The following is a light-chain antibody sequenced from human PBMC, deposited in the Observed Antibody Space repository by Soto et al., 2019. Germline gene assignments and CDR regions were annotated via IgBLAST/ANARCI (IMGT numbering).Light chain of an antibody. Sequence: EIVLTQSPATLSVSPGERVTLSCRASQNLHGFLNWYQQRPGQAPRPLIYDGSKRAAGVPDRISGDGSGTDYTLTISSLGPEDFAVYYCQQRTRWPMTFGQGTRLEIK. V-gene: IGKV3-11*01. CDR2: DGS. CDR3: QQRTRWPMT. J-gene: IGKJ5*01. CDR1: QNLHGF.